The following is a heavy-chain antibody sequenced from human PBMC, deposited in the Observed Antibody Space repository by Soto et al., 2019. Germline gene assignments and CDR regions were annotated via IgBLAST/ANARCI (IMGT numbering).Heavy chain of an antibody. D-gene: IGHD2-2*01. V-gene: IGHV1-18*01. CDR1: GYTFTNSG. CDR3: AIGLGFCSGTRCYPFDP. CDR2: ISSDNGNT. J-gene: IGHJ5*02. Sequence: QVPLVQSGAEVKKPGASVKVSCKVSGYTFTNSGVSWVRQAPGQGLEWMGWISSDNGNTNSAQKLQGRVTMTIDTSTSTAYMELRSLTSDDTAVYYCAIGLGFCSGTRCYPFDPWGQGTLVTVSS.